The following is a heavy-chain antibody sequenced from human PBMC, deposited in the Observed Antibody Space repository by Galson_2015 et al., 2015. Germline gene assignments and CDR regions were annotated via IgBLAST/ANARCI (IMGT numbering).Heavy chain of an antibody. V-gene: IGHV3-23*01. D-gene: IGHD6-19*01. CDR1: GFTFSSYA. Sequence: SLRLSCAASGFTFSSYAMSWVRQAPGKGLEWVSAISGSGGSTYYADSVKGRFTISRDNSKNTLYLQMNSLRAEDTAVYYCAKDGDGSGWYSSYYGMDVWGQGTTVTVSS. CDR2: ISGSGGST. CDR3: AKDGDGSGWYSSYYGMDV. J-gene: IGHJ6*02.